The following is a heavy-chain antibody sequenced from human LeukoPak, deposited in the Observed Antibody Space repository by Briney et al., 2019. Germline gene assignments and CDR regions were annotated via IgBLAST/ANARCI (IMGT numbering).Heavy chain of an antibody. D-gene: IGHD1-26*01. CDR1: GYTLSNSG. CDR2: ISAYNGNT. V-gene: IGHV1-18*01. J-gene: IGHJ4*02. Sequence: APVKVSCKATGYTLSNSGITWVRQAPGQGLEWMGWISAYNGNTNYAQKFQGRVTMTTDTSTSTAYMEVTRLRSDDTAVYYCASGVRWDFDYWGQGTLVTVSS. CDR3: ASGVRWDFDY.